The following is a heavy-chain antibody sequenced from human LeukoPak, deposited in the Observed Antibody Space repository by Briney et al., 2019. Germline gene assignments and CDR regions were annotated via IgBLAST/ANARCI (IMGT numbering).Heavy chain of an antibody. CDR1: GFTFSSYS. D-gene: IGHD1-1*01. J-gene: IGHJ4*02. CDR3: ASTWNHLYFDY. V-gene: IGHV3-48*01. CDR2: ISSSSSTI. Sequence: GGSLRLSCAASGFTFSSYSMNWVRQAPGKGLEWVSYISSSSSTIYYADSVKGRFTISRDNAKNSLYLQMNSLRAEDTAVYYCASTWNHLYFDYWGQGTLVTVSS.